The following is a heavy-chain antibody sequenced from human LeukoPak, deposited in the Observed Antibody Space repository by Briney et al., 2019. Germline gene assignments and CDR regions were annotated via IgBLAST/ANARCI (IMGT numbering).Heavy chain of an antibody. CDR2: IHYSGST. J-gene: IGHJ4*02. Sequence: SQTLSLTCAVSGGSISSGGYYWSWIRQHPGKGLEWIGYIHYSGSTYYSPSLKSRVTISVDTSKKQFSLKLSSVTAADTAVYYCARVGVAAKSSRYFDYWGQGTLVTVSS. D-gene: IGHD2-15*01. V-gene: IGHV4-31*11. CDR1: GGSISSGGYY. CDR3: ARVGVAAKSSRYFDY.